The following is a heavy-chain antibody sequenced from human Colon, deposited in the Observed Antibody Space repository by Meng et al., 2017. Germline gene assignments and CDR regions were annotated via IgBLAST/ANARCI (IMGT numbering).Heavy chain of an antibody. D-gene: IGHD2-15*01. CDR2: MNHSGDT. J-gene: IGHJ4*02. CDR1: SGPFSGYY. Sequence: QVPLQQWGPGLVKPLETLTLTCVIHSGPFSGYYWSWIRQAPGKGLEWIGEMNHSGDTHYNPSLKSRVSMSFDTSKKQFSLHLSSVTAADTAVYYCSSLLTLDYWGPGTLVTVSS. V-gene: IGHV4-34*02. CDR3: SSLLTLDY.